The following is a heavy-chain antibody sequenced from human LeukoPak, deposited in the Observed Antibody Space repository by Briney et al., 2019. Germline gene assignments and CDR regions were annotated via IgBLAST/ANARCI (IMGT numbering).Heavy chain of an antibody. CDR2: ISAYNGNT. J-gene: IGHJ6*03. V-gene: IGHV1-18*04. CDR3: ARAYVDSSGYLYYCYYYYMDV. Sequence: GASVKVSCXSSGYTFSDYFVHWVRQAPGQGLEWMGWISAYNGNTNYAQKLQGRVTMTTDTSTSTAYMELRSLRSDDTAVYYCARAYVDSSGYLYYCYYYYMDVWGKGTTVTVSS. CDR1: GYTFSDYF. D-gene: IGHD3-22*01.